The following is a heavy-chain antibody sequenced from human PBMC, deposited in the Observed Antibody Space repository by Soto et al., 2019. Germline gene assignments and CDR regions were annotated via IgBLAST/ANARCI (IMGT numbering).Heavy chain of an antibody. CDR2: IIPIFGTA. D-gene: IGHD3-22*01. V-gene: IGHV1-69*12. CDR1: GGTFSSYA. J-gene: IGHJ4*02. CDR3: ARGYYYDSSCYRANHYYFDY. Sequence: QVQLVQSGAEVKKPGSSVKVSCKASGGTFSSYAISWVRQAPGQGLEWMGGIIPIFGTANYAQKFQGRVTITADESTSTAYRELSSLISEDSAVYYCARGYYYDSSCYRANHYYFDYWGQGTLVTVSS.